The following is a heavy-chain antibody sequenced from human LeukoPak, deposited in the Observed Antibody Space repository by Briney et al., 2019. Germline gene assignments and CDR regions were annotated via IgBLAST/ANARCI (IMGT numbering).Heavy chain of an antibody. CDR3: ARADIVVVPAAADAFDI. V-gene: IGHV4-30-4*08. Sequence: SQTLSLTCTVSGGSISSGDYYWSWIRQPPGKGLEWIGYIYYSGSTYYNPSLKSRVTISVDTSKNQFSLKLSSVTAADAAVYCCARADIVVVPAAADAFDIWGQGTMVTVSS. D-gene: IGHD2-2*01. J-gene: IGHJ3*02. CDR1: GGSISSGDYY. CDR2: IYYSGST.